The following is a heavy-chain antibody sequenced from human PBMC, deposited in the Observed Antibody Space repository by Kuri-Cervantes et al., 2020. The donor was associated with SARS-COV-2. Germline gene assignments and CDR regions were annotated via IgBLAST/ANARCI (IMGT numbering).Heavy chain of an antibody. D-gene: IGHD6-19*01. CDR1: GFTVSTNY. J-gene: IGHJ4*02. CDR2: IYSGGNT. V-gene: IGHV3-53*01. Sequence: GGSLRLSCVISGFTVSTNYMTWVRQAPGKGLEWVSTIYSGGNTFYADSVKGRFTISRDNSKNTLYLQMNSLRAKDTAVYYCAKGSQYSSGCCYDYWGQGTLVTVSS. CDR3: AKGSQYSSGCCYDY.